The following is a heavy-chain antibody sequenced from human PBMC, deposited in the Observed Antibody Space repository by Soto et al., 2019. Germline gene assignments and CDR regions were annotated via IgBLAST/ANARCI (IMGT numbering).Heavy chain of an antibody. J-gene: IGHJ5*02. CDR3: ARRITIFGVVRGGIDP. CDR2: INHSGST. CDR1: GGSFSGYY. Sequence: QVQLQQWGAGLLKPSETLSLTCAVYGGSFSGYYWSWIRQPPGKGLEWIGEINHSGSTNYNPSLKCRVTTSVDTSKDQFSLKLSSVTAADTAVYYCARRITIFGVVRGGIDPWGQGTLVTVSS. D-gene: IGHD3-3*01. V-gene: IGHV4-34*01.